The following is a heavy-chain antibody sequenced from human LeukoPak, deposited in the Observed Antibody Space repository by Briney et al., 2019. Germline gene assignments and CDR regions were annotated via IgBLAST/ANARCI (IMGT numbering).Heavy chain of an antibody. V-gene: IGHV3-23*01. CDR1: GFTFSSYA. CDR2: ISNSGGST. CDR3: AKVDRGIAAAGAY. D-gene: IGHD6-13*01. Sequence: SGGSLRLSCAASGFTFSSYAMSWVRQAPGKGLEWVSAISNSGGSTYYADSVKGRFAISRDNSKNTLYLQMNSLRAEDTAVYYCAKVDRGIAAAGAYWGQGTLVTVSS. J-gene: IGHJ4*02.